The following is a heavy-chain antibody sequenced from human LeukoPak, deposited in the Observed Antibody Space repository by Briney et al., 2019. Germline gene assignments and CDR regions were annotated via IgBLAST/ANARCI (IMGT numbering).Heavy chain of an antibody. CDR3: ARAVWELNPFDY. V-gene: IGHV3-21*01. D-gene: IGHD1-26*01. Sequence: GGSLRLSCAASGFTFSSYSMNWVRQAPGKGLEWVSSISSSSSYIYYADSVKGRFTISRDNAKNSLYLQMNSLRAEDTAVYYCARAVWELNPFDYWGQGTLVTVSS. CDR1: GFTFSSYS. CDR2: ISSSSSYI. J-gene: IGHJ4*02.